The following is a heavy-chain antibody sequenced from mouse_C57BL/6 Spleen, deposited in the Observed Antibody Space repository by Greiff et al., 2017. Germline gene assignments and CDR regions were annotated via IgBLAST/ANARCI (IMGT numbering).Heavy chain of an antibody. V-gene: IGHV1-69*01. D-gene: IGHD5-1*01. CDR2: IDPSDSYT. CDR3: ARYRGDFDY. Sequence: QVQLQQPGAELVMPGASVKLSCKASGYTFTSYWMHWVKQRPGQGLEWIGEIDPSDSYTNYNQKFKGKSTLTVDKSSSTAYMQLSSLTSEDSAVYYCARYRGDFDYWGQGTTLTVSS. CDR1: GYTFTSYW. J-gene: IGHJ2*01.